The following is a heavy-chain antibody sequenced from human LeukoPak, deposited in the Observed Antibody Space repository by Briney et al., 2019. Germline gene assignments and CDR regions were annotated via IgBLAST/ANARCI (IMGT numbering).Heavy chain of an antibody. V-gene: IGHV3-30-3*01. D-gene: IGHD2-21*02. CDR2: ISYDGSNK. CDR3: ASVGSYCGGDCQQSRDY. J-gene: IGHJ4*02. CDR1: GFTFSSYA. Sequence: GGCLRLSCAASGFTFSSYAMHWVRQAPGKGLEWVAVISYDGSNKYYADSVKGRFTISRDNSKNTLYLQMNSLRAEDTAVYYCASVGSYCGGDCQQSRDYWGQGTLVTVSS.